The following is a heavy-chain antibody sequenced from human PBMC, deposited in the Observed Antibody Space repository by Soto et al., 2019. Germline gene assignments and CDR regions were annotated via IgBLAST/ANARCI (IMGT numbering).Heavy chain of an antibody. CDR3: AKGGVGATVYYYYYGMDV. D-gene: IGHD1-26*01. CDR1: GFTFSSYG. CDR2: ISYDGSNK. Sequence: GGSLKISFAASGFTFSSYGMHWVRQAPGKGLKWVAVISYDGSNKYYADSVKGRFTISRDNSKNTLYLQMNSLRAEDTAVYYCAKGGVGATVYYYYYGMDVWGQGTTVTVSS. V-gene: IGHV3-30*18. J-gene: IGHJ6*02.